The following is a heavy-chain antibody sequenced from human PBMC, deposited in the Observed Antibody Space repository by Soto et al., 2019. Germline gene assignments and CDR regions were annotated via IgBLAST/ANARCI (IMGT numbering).Heavy chain of an antibody. CDR2: IKQDGSEK. Sequence: GGSLRLSCAASGFTFSSYWMSWVRQAPGKGLEWVANIKQDGSEKYYVDSVKGRFTISRGNAKNSLYLQMNSLRAEDTAVYYCARDRGYCSGGSCYSLYYYYYMDVWGKGTTVTVSS. CDR3: ARDRGYCSGGSCYSLYYYYYMDV. J-gene: IGHJ6*03. CDR1: GFTFSSYW. D-gene: IGHD2-15*01. V-gene: IGHV3-7*01.